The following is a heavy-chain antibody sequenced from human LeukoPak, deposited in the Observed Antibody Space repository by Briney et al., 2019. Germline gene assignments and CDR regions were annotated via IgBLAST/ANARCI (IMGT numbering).Heavy chain of an antibody. J-gene: IGHJ4*02. CDR1: AFTFSDYS. CDR3: ARDRTKSGGYYFDY. CDR2: ISDMSSTI. V-gene: IGHV3-48*01. Sequence: GGSLRLSCAASAFTFSDYSMNWVRQAPGKGLEWVSYISDMSSTIYYADSVKGRFTISRDNAKNSMYLQMNSLRAEDTAVYYCARDRTKSGGYYFDYWGQGTLVPVSS. D-gene: IGHD1-26*01.